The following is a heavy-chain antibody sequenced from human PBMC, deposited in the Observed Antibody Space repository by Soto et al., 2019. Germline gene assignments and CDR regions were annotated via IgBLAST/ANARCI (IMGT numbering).Heavy chain of an antibody. CDR1: DFTFGSYV. D-gene: IGHD3-22*01. V-gene: IGHV3-30*03. CDR2: ISFDGSSQ. CDR3: AREMIPMIMGGMSALDV. Sequence: QVQLVESGGGVVQPERSQRLSCVASDFTFGSYVMHWVRQAPGKGLQWVALISFDGSSQYYADSVKGWFTISRDNSRNTMYLQMDSLRPEDTAVYYCAREMIPMIMGGMSALDVWGHGTTVTVS. J-gene: IGHJ6*02.